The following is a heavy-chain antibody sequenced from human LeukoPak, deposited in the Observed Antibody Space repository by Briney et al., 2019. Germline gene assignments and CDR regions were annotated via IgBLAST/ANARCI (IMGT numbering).Heavy chain of an antibody. J-gene: IGHJ4*02. CDR2: INPSGGST. CDR3: ARASGAGRQLASNLGY. CDR1: GYTFTSYY. V-gene: IGHV1-46*01. D-gene: IGHD6-6*01. Sequence: ASVKVSCKASGYTFTSYYMHWVRQAPGQGLEWMGIINPSGGSTSYAQKFQGRVTMTRDMSTSTVYMELSSLRSEDTAVYYCARASGAGRQLASNLGYWGQGTLVTVCS.